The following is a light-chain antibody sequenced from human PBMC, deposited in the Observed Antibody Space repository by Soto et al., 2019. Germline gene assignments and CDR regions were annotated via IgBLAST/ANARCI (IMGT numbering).Light chain of an antibody. J-gene: IGLJ2*01. CDR1: SSDVGGYNY. Sequence: QSVLTQPASVSGSPGQSITISCTGTSSDVGGYNYVSWYQQHPIKAPKLMIYEVTNRPSEVSNRFSGSKSGNTASLTISGLQAEDEADYYCSSYTSSTTVVFGGGTKVTVL. V-gene: IGLV2-14*01. CDR3: SSYTSSTTVV. CDR2: EVT.